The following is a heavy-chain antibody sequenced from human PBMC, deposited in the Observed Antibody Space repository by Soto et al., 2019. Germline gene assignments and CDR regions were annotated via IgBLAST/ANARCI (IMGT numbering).Heavy chain of an antibody. CDR1: GGSIRSYY. V-gene: IGHV4-59*01. CDR3: ARVVGERDFWSGFSNNFDY. CDR2: IYYSGST. J-gene: IGHJ4*02. D-gene: IGHD3-3*01. Sequence: SETLSLTCTVSGGSIRSYYWSWIRQPPGKGLEWIGYIYYSGSTNYNPSLKSRVTISIDTSNSHFSLKLSSVTAADTAVYYCARVVGERDFWSGFSNNFDYWGQGTLVTVSS.